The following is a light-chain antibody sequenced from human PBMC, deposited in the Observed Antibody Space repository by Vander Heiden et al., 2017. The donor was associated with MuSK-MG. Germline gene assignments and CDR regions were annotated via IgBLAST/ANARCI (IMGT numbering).Light chain of an antibody. CDR1: QDISNY. V-gene: IGKV1-33*01. CDR2: DAS. Sequence: DIQMTQSPSSLSASVGDRVTITCQASQDISNYLNWYQQKPGKAPKLLIYDASNLETGVPSRVSGSGSGTDFTFTISSLQPEDIATYDCQQYENLPYTFGQGTKLEIK. CDR3: QQYENLPYT. J-gene: IGKJ2*01.